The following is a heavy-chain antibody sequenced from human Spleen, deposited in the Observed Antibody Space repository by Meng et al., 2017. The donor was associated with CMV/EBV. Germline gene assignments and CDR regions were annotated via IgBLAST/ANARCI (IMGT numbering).Heavy chain of an antibody. CDR3: ARDPDARNPIFGVAQY. J-gene: IGHJ4*02. CDR1: GFSFDDYG. D-gene: IGHD3-3*01. V-gene: IGHV3-20*04. Sequence: GESLKISCTASGFSFDDYGMSWVRQAPGRGLEWVAGIYWNGAGRGYGDSVKGRFTISRDNAKSSLYLYMDSLRAEDTALYYCARDPDARNPIFGVAQYWGQGTLVTVSS. CDR2: IYWNGAGR.